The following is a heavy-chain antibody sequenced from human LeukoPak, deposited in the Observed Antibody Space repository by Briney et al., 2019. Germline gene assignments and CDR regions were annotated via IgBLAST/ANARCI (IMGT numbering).Heavy chain of an antibody. V-gene: IGHV4-31*03. J-gene: IGHJ5*02. CDR2: YYYRGST. Sequence: SETLSLTCSVAGASITDVGHYWTWIRQHPEKGLELIGYYYYRGSTYYSPSIKSRVTISVDTSKNQFSLKLTSVTAADTAVYYCARGGLYSIWYSLDPWGQGTLVTVSS. D-gene: IGHD6-13*01. CDR1: GASITDVGHY. CDR3: ARGGLYSIWYSLDP.